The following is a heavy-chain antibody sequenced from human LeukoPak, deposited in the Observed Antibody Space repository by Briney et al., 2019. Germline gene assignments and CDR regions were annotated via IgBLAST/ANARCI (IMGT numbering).Heavy chain of an antibody. CDR1: GFTFSSYS. CDR3: AREDCGGDCYSDAEYFQH. V-gene: IGHV3-48*04. J-gene: IGHJ1*01. Sequence: PGGSLRLSCAASGFTFSSYSMNWVRQAPGKGLEWVSYISSSSSTIYYADSVKGRFTISRDNARNSLYLQMNSLRAEDTAVYYCAREDCGGDCYSDAEYFQHWGQGTLVTVPS. D-gene: IGHD2-21*02. CDR2: ISSSSSTI.